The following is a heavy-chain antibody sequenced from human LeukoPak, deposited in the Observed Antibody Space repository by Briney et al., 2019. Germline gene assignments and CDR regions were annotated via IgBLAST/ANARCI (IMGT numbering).Heavy chain of an antibody. CDR2: IYSGGST. V-gene: IGHV3-66*01. CDR3: ARDRATAMFDY. D-gene: IGHD5-18*01. CDR1: GFTVSSNY. J-gene: IGHJ4*02. Sequence: GGSLRLSCAASGFTVSSNYMSWVRQAPGKGLEWVSIIYSGGSTYYADSVKGRFTISRDNSKNTLYLQMNSLRAEDTAVYYCARDRATAMFDYWAQGTLVTVSS.